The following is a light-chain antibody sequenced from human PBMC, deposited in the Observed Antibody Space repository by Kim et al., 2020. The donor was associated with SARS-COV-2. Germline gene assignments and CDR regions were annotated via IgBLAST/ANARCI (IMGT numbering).Light chain of an antibody. CDR2: RAS. CDR1: QSVGANF. CDR3: QQYGRPYT. V-gene: IGKV3-20*01. J-gene: IGKJ2*01. Sequence: EIVLTQSPDTLSLSPGERATLSCRASQSVGANFLAWYQQKPGQAPRLLIYRASTRATGIPDRFSGSGSGADFTLTISSLEPEDFAVYYCQQYGRPYTFGQGTKLE.